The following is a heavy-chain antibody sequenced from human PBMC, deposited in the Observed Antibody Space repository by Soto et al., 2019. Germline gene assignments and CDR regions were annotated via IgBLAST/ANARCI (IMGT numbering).Heavy chain of an antibody. V-gene: IGHV1-18*04. CDR2: ISAYNGNT. CDR3: ARDLGRTGFYTVTTGWFDP. CDR1: GYTFTSYG. Sequence: QVQLVQSGAEVKKPGASVKVSCKASGYTFTSYGISWVRQAPGQGLEWMGWISAYNGNTNYAQKLQGRVSMTTDTSTSTAYMELRSLRSDDTAVYYCARDLGRTGFYTVTTGWFDPWGQGTLVTVSS. D-gene: IGHD4-4*01. J-gene: IGHJ5*02.